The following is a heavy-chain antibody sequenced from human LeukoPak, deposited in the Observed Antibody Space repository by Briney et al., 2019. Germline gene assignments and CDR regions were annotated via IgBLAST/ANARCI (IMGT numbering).Heavy chain of an antibody. CDR2: LTSRSSGSTK. D-gene: IGHD3-10*01. CDR3: ARIPAWLGAFGYFGL. CDR1: GFIFSDYY. J-gene: IGHJ2*01. V-gene: IGHV3-11*01. Sequence: GGSLRLTCAATGFIFSDYYMSWIRQAPGKGLEWISYLTSRSSGSTKYYAESVKGRFSISRDNAKNSLYLQMNSLRVEDTAVYYCARIPAWLGAFGYFGLWGRGTLLTVSS.